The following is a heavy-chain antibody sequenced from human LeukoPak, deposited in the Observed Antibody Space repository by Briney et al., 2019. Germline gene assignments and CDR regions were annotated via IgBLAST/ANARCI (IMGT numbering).Heavy chain of an antibody. V-gene: IGHV1-2*02. D-gene: IGHD6-25*01. CDR3: ARDHCVSSGCYEDYYYGMDV. CDR1: GYTLTDYY. Sequence: ASVTVSYKASGYTLTDYYMLWVRQAPGQGREGMGWINPNSGGTNYAQKFQGRVTMTRDTSISTAYMELSRLRYDDTAVYFCARDHCVSSGCYEDYYYGMDVWGRGTTVTVSS. CDR2: INPNSGGT. J-gene: IGHJ6*02.